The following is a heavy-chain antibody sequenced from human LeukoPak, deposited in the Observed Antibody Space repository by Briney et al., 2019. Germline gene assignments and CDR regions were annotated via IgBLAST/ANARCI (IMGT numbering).Heavy chain of an antibody. CDR3: AKDLVYTTYGYYFNY. J-gene: IGHJ4*02. D-gene: IGHD4-11*01. Sequence: PGGSLRLSCTASGFTFSSYAMNWVRQAPGKGLEWVSGIGAGGTFTYHADSVKGRFTISRDNSRNTLYLQMNSLRADDTAVYYCAKDLVYTTYGYYFNYWGQGTLVTVSS. CDR2: IGAGGTFT. V-gene: IGHV3-23*01. CDR1: GFTFSSYA.